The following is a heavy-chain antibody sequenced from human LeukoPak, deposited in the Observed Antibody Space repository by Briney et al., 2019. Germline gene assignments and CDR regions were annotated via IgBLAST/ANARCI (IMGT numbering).Heavy chain of an antibody. CDR1: GYSISSGYY. J-gene: IGHJ4*02. D-gene: IGHD4-17*01. Sequence: PSETLSLTCAVSGYSISSGYYWGWIRQPPGKGLEWIGSIYHSGSTYYNPSLKSRVTISVDTSKNQFSLQMSSVTAADTAVYYCARRAEDYGDYGLDYWGQGTLVTVSS. CDR3: ARRAEDYGDYGLDY. CDR2: IYHSGST. V-gene: IGHV4-38-2*01.